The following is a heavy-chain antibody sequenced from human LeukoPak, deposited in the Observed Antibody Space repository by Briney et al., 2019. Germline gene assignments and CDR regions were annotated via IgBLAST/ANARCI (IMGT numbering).Heavy chain of an antibody. D-gene: IGHD4-17*01. V-gene: IGHV4-4*02. CDR3: ARRGDYGDYPFDY. J-gene: IGHJ4*02. Sequence: TSETLSLTCAVSGGSISSSNWWSWVRQPPGKGLEWIGEINHSGSTNYNPSLKSRVAISVDTSKNQFSLKLSSVTAADTAVYYCARRGDYGDYPFDYWGQGTLVTVSS. CDR1: GGSISSSNW. CDR2: INHSGST.